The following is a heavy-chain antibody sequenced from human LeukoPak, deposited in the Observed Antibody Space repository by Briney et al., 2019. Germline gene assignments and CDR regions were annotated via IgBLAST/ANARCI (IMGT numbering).Heavy chain of an antibody. Sequence: GGSLRLSCAASGFTVSSNYMSWVRQAPGKGLEWVSVIYSGGSTYYADSVKGRFTISRDNSKNTLYLQMNSLRAEDTAVYYCARDPRSSYETPYGYFDYWGQGTLVTVSS. CDR1: GFTVSSNY. V-gene: IGHV3-66*01. CDR3: ARDPRSSYETPYGYFDY. D-gene: IGHD6-6*01. J-gene: IGHJ4*02. CDR2: IYSGGST.